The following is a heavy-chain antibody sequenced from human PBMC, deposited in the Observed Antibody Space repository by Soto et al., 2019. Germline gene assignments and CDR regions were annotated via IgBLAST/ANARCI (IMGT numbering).Heavy chain of an antibody. CDR3: AREIRWVVVDDAFDI. CDR2: ICYSGST. CDR1: GGSISSYY. Sequence: SETLSLTCTVSGGSISSYYWSWIRQPPGKGLEWIGCICYSGSTNYNPSLKSRVTISVDMSKNQFSLKLSSVTAADTAVYYYAREIRWVVVDDAFDIWSQGTMVTVSS. V-gene: IGHV4-59*01. J-gene: IGHJ3*02. D-gene: IGHD3-22*01.